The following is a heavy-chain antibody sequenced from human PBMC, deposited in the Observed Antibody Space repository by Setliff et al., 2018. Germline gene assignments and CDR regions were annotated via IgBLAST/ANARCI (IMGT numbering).Heavy chain of an antibody. CDR3: AKSSGSSSSTNLEY. Sequence: GGSLRLSCAASGFTFSSCAMHWVRQAPGKGLEWVAVISYDGINNYYADSVKGRLTISRDNSKNTLYLQMNSLRVEDTALYYCAKSSGSSSSTNLEYLGPGTLVTVSS. J-gene: IGHJ4*02. CDR1: GFTFSSCA. CDR2: ISYDGINN. D-gene: IGHD6-6*01. V-gene: IGHV3-30*07.